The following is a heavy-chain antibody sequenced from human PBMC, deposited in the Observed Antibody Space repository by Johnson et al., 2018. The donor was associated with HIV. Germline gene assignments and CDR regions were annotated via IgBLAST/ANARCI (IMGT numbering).Heavy chain of an antibody. CDR2: IRYDGSNK. J-gene: IGHJ3*02. Sequence: QVQLVESGGGVVQPGGSLRLSCAASGFTFSSYSMHWVRQAPGKGLEWVAFIRYDGSNKYYGDSVKGRLTISRDNSKNTLYLQMNSLSAEDTAMYYCARSFRTIAARPDAFDIWGQGTMVTVSS. CDR1: GFTFSSYS. CDR3: ARSFRTIAARPDAFDI. V-gene: IGHV3-30*02. D-gene: IGHD6-6*01.